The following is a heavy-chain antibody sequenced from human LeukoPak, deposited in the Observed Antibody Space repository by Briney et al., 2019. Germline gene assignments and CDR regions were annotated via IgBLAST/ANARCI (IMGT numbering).Heavy chain of an antibody. Sequence: SETLSLTCTVSGGSISSSSYYWGWIRQPPGKGLEWIGSIYYSGSTYYNPSLKSRVTISVDTSKNQFSLKLSSVTAADTAVYYCARDRVGYGSGPPRFYYYYMDVWGKGTTVTVSS. D-gene: IGHD6-19*01. CDR1: GGSISSSSYY. CDR2: IYYSGST. CDR3: ARDRVGYGSGPPRFYYYYMDV. J-gene: IGHJ6*03. V-gene: IGHV4-39*07.